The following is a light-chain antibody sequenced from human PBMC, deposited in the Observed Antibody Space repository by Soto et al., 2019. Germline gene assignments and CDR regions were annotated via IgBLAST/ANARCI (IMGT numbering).Light chain of an antibody. J-gene: IGKJ1*01. Sequence: DIQMTQSPSTLSASVGDRVTITCRASQRITYWLAWYQQTPGKAPKLLIYDVSRLESGVPSRFSGSGSGTEFTLTISSLQPDDFATYYCLHYDTYSWTFGQGTKVDIK. CDR2: DVS. V-gene: IGKV1-5*01. CDR1: QRITYW. CDR3: LHYDTYSWT.